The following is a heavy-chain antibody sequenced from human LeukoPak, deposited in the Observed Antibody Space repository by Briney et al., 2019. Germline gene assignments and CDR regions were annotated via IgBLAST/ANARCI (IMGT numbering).Heavy chain of an antibody. V-gene: IGHV1-69*06. CDR1: GGTFSSYA. CDR2: IIPIFGTA. CDR3: ARGRPLGRPLYDFWSGYYPLEDYYMDV. D-gene: IGHD3-3*01. J-gene: IGHJ6*03. Sequence: SVKVSCKASGGTFSSYAISWVRQAPGQGLEWMGGIIPIFGTANYAQKFQGRVTITADKSTSTAYMELSSLRSEDTAVYYCARGRPLGRPLYDFWSGYYPLEDYYMDVWGKGTTVTVSS.